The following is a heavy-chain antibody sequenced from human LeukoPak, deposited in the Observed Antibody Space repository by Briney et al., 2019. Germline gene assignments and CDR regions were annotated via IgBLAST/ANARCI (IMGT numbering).Heavy chain of an antibody. Sequence: GGSLRLSCAASGFTFSDYYMSWIRQAPGKGLEWVSYISSSGSTIYYADSVKGRFTISRDNAKNSLYLQMNSLRVEDTAVYYCARDLGCSGGRCFDYYYYYMDVWGKGTTVTVSS. CDR1: GFTFSDYY. D-gene: IGHD2-15*01. V-gene: IGHV3-11*01. CDR3: ARDLGCSGGRCFDYYYYYMDV. J-gene: IGHJ6*03. CDR2: ISSSGSTI.